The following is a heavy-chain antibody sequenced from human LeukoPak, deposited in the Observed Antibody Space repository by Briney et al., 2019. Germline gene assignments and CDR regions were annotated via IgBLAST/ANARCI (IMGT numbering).Heavy chain of an antibody. V-gene: IGHV1-3*01. D-gene: IGHD6-13*01. Sequence: GASVKVSCKASGYTFTSYAMHWVRQAPGQRLEWMGWINAGNGNTKYSQKFQGRVTITRDTSASTAYMELSSLRSEDTAVYYCARFGIAAAGNYYFDYWGQGTLVTVPS. CDR2: INAGNGNT. J-gene: IGHJ4*02. CDR1: GYTFTSYA. CDR3: ARFGIAAAGNYYFDY.